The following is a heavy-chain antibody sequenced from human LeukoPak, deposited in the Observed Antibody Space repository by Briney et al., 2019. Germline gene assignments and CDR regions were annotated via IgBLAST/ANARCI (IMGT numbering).Heavy chain of an antibody. J-gene: IGHJ6*03. D-gene: IGHD3-10*01. CDR1: GGSISSYY. Sequence: SETLSLTCTVSGGSISSYYWSWIRQPPGKGLEWIGYIYTSGSTNYNPSLKSRVTISVDTSKNQFSLKLSSVTAADTAVYYCARLGDSDYYHMDVWGKGTTVTVSS. CDR3: ARLGDSDYYHMDV. V-gene: IGHV4-4*09. CDR2: IYTSGST.